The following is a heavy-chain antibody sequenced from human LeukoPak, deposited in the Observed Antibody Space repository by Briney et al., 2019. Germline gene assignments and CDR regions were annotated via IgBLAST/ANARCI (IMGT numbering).Heavy chain of an antibody. CDR3: TRSDLTMHAFDI. CDR1: GYTFTGYF. V-gene: IGHV1-46*01. CDR2: ISPSGGSA. D-gene: IGHD3-10*01. Sequence: GASVKVSCKASGYTFTGYFMHWVRQAPGQGLEWMGIISPSGGSASYSQKFQGRITMTRDTSTSTVYMALSSLRSEDTAIYYCTRSDLTMHAFDIWGQGTMVTVSS. J-gene: IGHJ3*02.